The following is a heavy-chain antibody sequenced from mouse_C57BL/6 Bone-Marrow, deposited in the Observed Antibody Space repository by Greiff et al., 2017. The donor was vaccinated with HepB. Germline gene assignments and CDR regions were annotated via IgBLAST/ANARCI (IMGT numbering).Heavy chain of an antibody. Sequence: QVQLKQSGAELVRPGTSVKMSCKASGYTFTNYGIGWAKQRPGHGLEWIGDIYPGGGYTNYNEKFKGKATLTADKSSSTAYMQFSSLTSEDSAFYICARATYYDLYYFGYWGQGTTLTVSS. D-gene: IGHD2-10*01. CDR3: ARATYYDLYYFGY. J-gene: IGHJ2*01. V-gene: IGHV1-63*01. CDR1: GYTFTNYG. CDR2: IYPGGGYT.